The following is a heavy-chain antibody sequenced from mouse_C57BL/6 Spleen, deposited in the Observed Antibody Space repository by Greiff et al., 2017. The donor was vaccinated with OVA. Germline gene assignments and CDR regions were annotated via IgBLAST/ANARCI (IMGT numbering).Heavy chain of an antibody. Sequence: VQLQQSGAELARPGASVKMSCKASGYTFTSYTMHWVKQRPGQGLEWIGYINPSSGYTKYNQKFKDKATLTADKSSSTAYMQLSSLTSEDSAVYYCARLHYGSSSFDYWGQGTTLTVSS. J-gene: IGHJ2*01. CDR3: ARLHYGSSSFDY. D-gene: IGHD1-1*01. CDR1: GYTFTSYT. CDR2: INPSSGYT. V-gene: IGHV1-4*01.